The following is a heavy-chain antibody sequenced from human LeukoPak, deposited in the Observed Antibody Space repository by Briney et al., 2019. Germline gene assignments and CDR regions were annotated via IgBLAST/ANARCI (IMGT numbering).Heavy chain of an antibody. V-gene: IGHV4-39*01. D-gene: IGHD4/OR15-4a*01. J-gene: IGHJ6*02. CDR2: IFYSGTT. Sequence: KPSETLSLSCTVSGGSIRSTRAYWAWLPQPPGARPGWIGTIFYSGTTYYSPSLKSQVTISVDTSNNHFSLKLSSVTAADTAVYYCARQQGAVTTPYYYNGMDVWGQGTTVTVAS. CDR1: GGSIRSTRAY. CDR3: ARQQGAVTTPYYYNGMDV.